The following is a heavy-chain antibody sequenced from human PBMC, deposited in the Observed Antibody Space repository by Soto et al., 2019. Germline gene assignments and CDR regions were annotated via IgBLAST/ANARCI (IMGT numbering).Heavy chain of an antibody. CDR3: ARGFNRAYCSSTSCSAQWFDP. CDR1: GYTFTSYA. D-gene: IGHD2-2*01. V-gene: IGHV1-3*01. J-gene: IGHJ5*02. CDR2: INAGNGNT. Sequence: SVKVSCKASGYTFTSYAMHWVRQAPGQRLEWMGWINAGNGNTKYSQKFQGRVTITRDTSASTAYMELSSLRSEDTAVYYCARGFNRAYCSSTSCSAQWFDPWGQGTLVTVSS.